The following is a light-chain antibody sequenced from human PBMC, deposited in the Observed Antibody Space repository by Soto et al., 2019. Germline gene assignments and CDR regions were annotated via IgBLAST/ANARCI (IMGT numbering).Light chain of an antibody. CDR3: QQYGSSPPT. Sequence: EIVLTQSPGTLSLSPGERATLYCRASQSVGSNYLAWYQQKPGQAPRLLIYGASSRATGIPDRFSGSGSGTDFTLTISRLEPEDFAVYYCQQYGSSPPTFGQGTKVDIK. CDR1: QSVGSNY. J-gene: IGKJ1*01. CDR2: GAS. V-gene: IGKV3-20*01.